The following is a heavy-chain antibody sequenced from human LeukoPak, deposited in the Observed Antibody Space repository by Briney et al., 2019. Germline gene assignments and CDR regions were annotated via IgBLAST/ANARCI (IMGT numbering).Heavy chain of an antibody. CDR3: ARGDLDILTGYPSRGGDV. J-gene: IGHJ6*02. Sequence: PSETLSLTCTVSSGSISSYYWSWIRQPPGKGLEWIGYIYYSGSTNYNPSLKSRVTISVDTSKNQFSLKLSSVTAADTAVYYCARGDLDILTGYPSRGGDVWGQGTTVTVSS. D-gene: IGHD3-9*01. CDR1: SGSISSYY. V-gene: IGHV4-59*01. CDR2: IYYSGST.